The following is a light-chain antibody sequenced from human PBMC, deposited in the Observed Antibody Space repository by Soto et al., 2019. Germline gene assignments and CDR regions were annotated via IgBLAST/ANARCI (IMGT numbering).Light chain of an antibody. CDR1: QSISNH. CDR2: AAS. J-gene: IGKJ1*01. CDR3: LQGYSNPPT. Sequence: QMAQSPSSLSASVEDRVIITCRASQSISNHLNWYQQKPGKAPKLLIFAASSLQSGVPSRFSGSRSGPDFILTISSLQPEDFATYYCLQGYSNPPTFGQGTKVDIK. V-gene: IGKV1-39*01.